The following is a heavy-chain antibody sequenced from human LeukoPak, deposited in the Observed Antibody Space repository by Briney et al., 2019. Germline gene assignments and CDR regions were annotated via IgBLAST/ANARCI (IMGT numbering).Heavy chain of an antibody. CDR2: ISGSGGST. Sequence: PGGSLTLFCAASGFTFSSYAISWVRQAPGKGLEWVSVISGSGGSTYSAESVKGRFTISRDNSKNTLYLQMNSLRVEDTAVYYCAKGPRASGWTYFDYWGQGSLVTVSS. V-gene: IGHV3-23*01. D-gene: IGHD6-19*01. CDR3: AKGPRASGWTYFDY. CDR1: GFTFSSYA. J-gene: IGHJ4*02.